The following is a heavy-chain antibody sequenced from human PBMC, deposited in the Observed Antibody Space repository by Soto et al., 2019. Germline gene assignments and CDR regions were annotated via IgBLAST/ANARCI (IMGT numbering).Heavy chain of an antibody. CDR2: INQDGTQK. D-gene: IGHD1-26*01. J-gene: IGHJ4*02. CDR1: GFTFRRDW. CDR3: SGGVGDAV. V-gene: IGHV3-7*04. Sequence: EERLVESGGGLVQPGGSLRLSCAISGFTFRRDWMNWVRQAPGKGLEWVAHINQDGTQKYYVDSVKGRFTIFRNNAKNSLSLQMNSLRVEDTAVYYCSGGVGDAVWGQGTLVTVSS.